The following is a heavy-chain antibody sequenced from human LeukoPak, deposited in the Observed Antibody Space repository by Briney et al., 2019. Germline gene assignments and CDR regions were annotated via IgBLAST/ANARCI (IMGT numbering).Heavy chain of an antibody. Sequence: PSETLSLTCTVSGGSISSSSYYWGWIHQPPGKGLEWIGSIYYSGSTYYNPSLKSRVTISVDTSKNQFSLKLSSVTAADTAVYYCARPVNTVTTSIGAYYMDVWGKGTTVTVSS. CDR2: IYYSGST. J-gene: IGHJ6*03. CDR3: ARPVNTVTTSIGAYYMDV. CDR1: GGSISSSSYY. D-gene: IGHD4-17*01. V-gene: IGHV4-39*01.